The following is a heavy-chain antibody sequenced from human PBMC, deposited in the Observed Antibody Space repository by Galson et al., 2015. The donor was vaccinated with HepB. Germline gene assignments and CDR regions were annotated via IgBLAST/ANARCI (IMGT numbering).Heavy chain of an antibody. CDR2: ISSNGGST. CDR3: VKDREWLVYYYYYMDV. V-gene: IGHV3-64D*06. CDR1: GFTFSSYA. Sequence: SLRLSCAASGFTFSSYAMHWVRQAPGKGLEYVSAISSNGGSTYYADSMKGRFTISRDNSKNTLYLQMSSLRAEDTAVYYCVKDREWLVYYYYYMDVWGKGTTVTVSS. J-gene: IGHJ6*03. D-gene: IGHD6-19*01.